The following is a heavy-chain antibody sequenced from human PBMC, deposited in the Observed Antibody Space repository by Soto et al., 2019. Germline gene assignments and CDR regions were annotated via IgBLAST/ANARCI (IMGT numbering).Heavy chain of an antibody. Sequence: PTLVNPTQTLTLTCTFSGFSLSTSGVGVGWIRQPPGKALEWLVLIYWNDDKRYSPSLKSRLTITKDTSKNQVVLTMTNMDPVDTATYYCARYSSGWYYFDYWGQGTLVTVSS. CDR3: ARYSSGWYYFDY. V-gene: IGHV2-5*01. CDR1: GFSLSTSGVG. D-gene: IGHD6-19*01. CDR2: IYWNDDK. J-gene: IGHJ4*02.